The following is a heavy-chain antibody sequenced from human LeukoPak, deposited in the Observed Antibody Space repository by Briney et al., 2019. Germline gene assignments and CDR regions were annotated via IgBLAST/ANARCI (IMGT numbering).Heavy chain of an antibody. D-gene: IGHD4-23*01. CDR1: GYTFTSYD. CDR3: AVNAKPDDYGGNFAAY. Sequence: ASVKVSCKASGYTFTSYDINWVRQATGQGLEWMGWMNPNSGNTGYAQKFQGRVTMTRNTSISTAYMELSSLRSEDTAVYYCAVNAKPDDYGGNFAAYWGQGTLVTVSP. V-gene: IGHV1-8*01. J-gene: IGHJ4*02. CDR2: MNPNSGNT.